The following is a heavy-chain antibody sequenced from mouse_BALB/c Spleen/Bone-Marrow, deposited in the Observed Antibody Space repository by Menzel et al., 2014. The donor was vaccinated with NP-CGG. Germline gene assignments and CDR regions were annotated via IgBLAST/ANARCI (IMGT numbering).Heavy chain of an antibody. D-gene: IGHD3-1*01. J-gene: IGHJ2*01. CDR1: GYTFSNYW. CDR2: IHPGNSDT. V-gene: IGHV1-5*01. Sequence: EVQLQESGTVLARPGAAVKMSCKASGYTFSNYWMHWIKLRPGQGLEWIGTIHPGNSDTTYNQKFKGKAKLTAVTSTSTAYMELSSLTNEDSAVYYCTTLARNNFDYWGQGTTLTVSS. CDR3: TTLARNNFDY.